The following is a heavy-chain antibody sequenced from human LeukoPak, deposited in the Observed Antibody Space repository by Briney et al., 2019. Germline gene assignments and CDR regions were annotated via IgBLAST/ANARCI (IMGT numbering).Heavy chain of an antibody. CDR1: GFTFSNYW. CDR2: INSDGSST. CDR3: ANLGDYFYYYMDV. J-gene: IGHJ6*03. Sequence: GGSLRLSCAASGFTFSNYWMYWVRQAPGKGLVWVSRINSDGSSTSYADSVKGRFTISRDNAKNTLYLQMNSLRVEDTAVYYCANLGDYFYYYMDVWGKGTTVTVSS. V-gene: IGHV3-74*01. D-gene: IGHD3-16*01.